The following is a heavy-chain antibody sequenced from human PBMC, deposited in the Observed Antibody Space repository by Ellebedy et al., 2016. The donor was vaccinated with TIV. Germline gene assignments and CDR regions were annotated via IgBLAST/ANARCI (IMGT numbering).Heavy chain of an antibody. CDR1: GYTLTELS. CDR3: ARDLPYYDSSGYYGYYYYYGMDV. V-gene: IGHV1-24*01. CDR2: FDPEDGET. Sequence: AASVKVSCKVSGYTLTELSMHWVRQAPGKGLEWMGGFDPEDGETIYAQKFQGRVTMTRDTSISTAYMELSRLRSDDTAVYYCARDLPYYDSSGYYGYYYYYGMDVWGQGTTVTVSS. J-gene: IGHJ6*02. D-gene: IGHD3-22*01.